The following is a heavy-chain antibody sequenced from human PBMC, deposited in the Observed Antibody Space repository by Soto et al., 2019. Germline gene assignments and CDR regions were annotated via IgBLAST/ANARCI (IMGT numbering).Heavy chain of an antibody. CDR2: ISAYNGNT. J-gene: IGHJ4*02. CDR3: ARDSMLMGATPLNY. D-gene: IGHD1-26*01. CDR1: GYTFTSYG. V-gene: IGHV1-18*01. Sequence: QVQLVQSGAEVKKPGASVKVSCKASGYTFTSYGISWVRQAPGQGLEWMGWISAYNGNTNYAQKLQGRVTMTTDTSSSTAYMERRSLRSDETAVYYCARDSMLMGATPLNYWGQGTLVTVSS.